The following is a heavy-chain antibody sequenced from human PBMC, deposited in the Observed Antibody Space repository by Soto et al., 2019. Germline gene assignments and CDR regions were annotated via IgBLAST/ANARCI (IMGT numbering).Heavy chain of an antibody. CDR1: GFTLDDYV. CDR3: ARDLRDQYDSSGYYSFDY. Sequence: PGGSLRLSCVASGFTLDDYVMHWVRQAPGKGLEWVSGISWNSGSIDYADSVKGRFTISRDNAKNSLYLQMNSLRDEDTAVYYCARDLRDQYDSSGYYSFDYWGQGSLVTVSS. D-gene: IGHD3-22*01. V-gene: IGHV3-9*01. J-gene: IGHJ4*02. CDR2: ISWNSGSI.